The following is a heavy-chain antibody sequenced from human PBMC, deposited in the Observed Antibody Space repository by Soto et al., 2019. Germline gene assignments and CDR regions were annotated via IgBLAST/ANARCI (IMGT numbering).Heavy chain of an antibody. V-gene: IGHV1-3*01. Sequence: GAXVKVSCKASGYTFTSYAMHWVRQAPGQRLEWMGWINAGNDNTKYSQKFQGRVTITRDTSASTAYMELSSLRSEDTAVYYCARSLGYCTNGVCPMDVWGQGTTVTVSS. CDR2: INAGNDNT. D-gene: IGHD2-8*01. J-gene: IGHJ6*02. CDR1: GYTFTSYA. CDR3: ARSLGYCTNGVCPMDV.